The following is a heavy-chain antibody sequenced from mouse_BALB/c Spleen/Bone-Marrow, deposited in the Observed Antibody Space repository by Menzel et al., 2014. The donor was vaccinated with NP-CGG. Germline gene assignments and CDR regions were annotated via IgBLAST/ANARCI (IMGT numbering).Heavy chain of an antibody. V-gene: IGHV2-2*02. CDR1: GFSLTSYG. CDR2: IWSGGST. Sequence: QVQLQQSGPGLVQPSQRLSITCTVSGFSLTSYGVHWVRQSPGKGLEWLGVIWSGGSTDYNAAFISRLSISKDNSKSXVFVKMNRRQANDTAIYYCARNGGTWFAYWGQGTLVTVSA. J-gene: IGHJ3*01. CDR3: ARNGGTWFAY.